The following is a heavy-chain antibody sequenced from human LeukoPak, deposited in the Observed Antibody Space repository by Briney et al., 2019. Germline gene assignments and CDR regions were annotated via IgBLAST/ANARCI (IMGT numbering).Heavy chain of an antibody. Sequence: PGGSLRLSCAASGFTFGSHVMSWVRQAPGKGLEWVSTIDVGGFGTYYADSVKGRFTISRDNSKNTLYLQMNSLRAEDTAVYYCANGGSGSYQKYNWFDPWGQGTLVTVSS. D-gene: IGHD3-22*01. CDR1: GFTFGSHV. J-gene: IGHJ5*02. V-gene: IGHV3-23*01. CDR3: ANGGSGSYQKYNWFDP. CDR2: IDVGGFGT.